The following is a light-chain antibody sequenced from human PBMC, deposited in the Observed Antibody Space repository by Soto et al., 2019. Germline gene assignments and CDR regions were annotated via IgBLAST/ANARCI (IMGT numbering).Light chain of an antibody. Sequence: EIVLTQSPATLSLSPGERATLSCRASQSVTNYVAWYQQKPGQAPRLLIYGASNRATGIPARFSGSGSGTDFTLTISSLEPEDFGVYYCQQRDDLYTFGQGTKLEIK. CDR2: GAS. V-gene: IGKV3-11*01. CDR3: QQRDDLYT. J-gene: IGKJ2*01. CDR1: QSVTNY.